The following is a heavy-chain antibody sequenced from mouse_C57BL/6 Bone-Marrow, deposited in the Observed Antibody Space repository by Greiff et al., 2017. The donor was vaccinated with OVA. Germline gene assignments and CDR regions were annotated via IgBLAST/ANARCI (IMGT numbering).Heavy chain of an antibody. V-gene: IGHV7-3*01. CDR3: ARSTMVTTGYFDY. Sequence: EVKLMESGGGLVQPGGSLSLSCAASGFTFTASSISWVRQPPGKALEWLGFIRNKANGYTTEYSASVKCRFTISRDNSQSILYLQMNALRAEDSATYYCARSTMVTTGYFDYWGQGTTLTVSS. CDR1: GFTFTASS. CDR2: IRNKANGYTT. J-gene: IGHJ2*01. D-gene: IGHD2-2*01.